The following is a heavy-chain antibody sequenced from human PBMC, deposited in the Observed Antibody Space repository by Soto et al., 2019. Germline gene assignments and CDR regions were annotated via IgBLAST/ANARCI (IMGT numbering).Heavy chain of an antibody. Sequence: EVQLLESGGGLVQPGGSLRLSCAASGFTFSSYAMSWVRQAPGKGLEWVSAISGSGGSTYYADSVKGRFTISRDNSKNTLYLQMNSQRAEDTAVYYCAKDSTDYYDFWSGYYNYYYGMDVWGQGTTVTVSS. J-gene: IGHJ6*02. V-gene: IGHV3-23*01. CDR2: ISGSGGST. CDR3: AKDSTDYYDFWSGYYNYYYGMDV. D-gene: IGHD3-3*01. CDR1: GFTFSSYA.